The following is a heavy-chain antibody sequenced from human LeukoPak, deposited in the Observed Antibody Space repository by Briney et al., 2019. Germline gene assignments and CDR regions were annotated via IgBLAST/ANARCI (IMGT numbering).Heavy chain of an antibody. D-gene: IGHD3-16*01. CDR3: AKEGGDWGEGYFDY. J-gene: IGHJ4*02. Sequence: AGGSLRLSCSASGFTFSDSYMSWIRQVPGKGLEWISYISSSGGTIYCADSVKGRFTISRDNAKNSLYLQMNSLRAEDTAVYYCAKEGGDWGEGYFDYWGQGTLVTVSS. CDR1: GFTFSDSY. CDR2: ISSSGGTI. V-gene: IGHV3-11*01.